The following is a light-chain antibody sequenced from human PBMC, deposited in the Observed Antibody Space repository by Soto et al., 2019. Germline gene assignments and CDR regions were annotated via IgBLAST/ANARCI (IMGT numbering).Light chain of an antibody. CDR2: KAS. Sequence: DIQMTQSPSTLSASVGARVTITCRASQSISSWLAWYQQTPGKAHKLLIYKASSLESGVPSRFTGSGSSTEYTLTISSLQPDDVATYYCRQYSSYPYTVGQGTKLEIK. CDR1: QSISSW. CDR3: RQYSSYPYT. V-gene: IGKV1-5*03. J-gene: IGKJ2*01.